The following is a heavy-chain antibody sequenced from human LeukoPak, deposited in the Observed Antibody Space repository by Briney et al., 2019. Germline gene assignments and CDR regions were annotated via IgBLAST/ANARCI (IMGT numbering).Heavy chain of an antibody. J-gene: IGHJ5*02. CDR3: AKGSSSSSWYNWFDP. CDR1: GFTFSSYG. D-gene: IGHD6-13*01. V-gene: IGHV3-30*02. CDR2: IRYDGSNK. Sequence: GGSLRLSCAASGFTFSSYGIHWVRQAPGKGLVWVAFIRYDGSNKYHADSVKGRFTISRDNAKNSLYLQMNSLRAEDMALYYCAKGSSSSSWYNWFDPWGQGTLVTVSS.